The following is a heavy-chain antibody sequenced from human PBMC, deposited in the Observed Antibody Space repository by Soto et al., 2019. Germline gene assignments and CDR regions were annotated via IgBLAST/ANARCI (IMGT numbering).Heavy chain of an antibody. J-gene: IGHJ6*02. Sequence: EVQLVESGGGLVQRGGSLRLSCAASGLTFSSYSMNWVRQAPGKGLEWVSYISSSSSTIYYADSVKGRFTISRDNAKNSLYLQMNRLRAEDTAVYYCAFGEESRYSYHGMDVWGQGPTVPVSS. CDR1: GLTFSSYS. V-gene: IGHV3-48*01. CDR2: ISSSSSTI. CDR3: AFGEESRYSYHGMDV. D-gene: IGHD3-10*01.